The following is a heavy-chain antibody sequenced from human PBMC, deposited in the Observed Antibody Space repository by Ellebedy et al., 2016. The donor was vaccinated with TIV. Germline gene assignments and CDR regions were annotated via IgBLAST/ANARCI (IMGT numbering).Heavy chain of an antibody. V-gene: IGHV1-24*01. Sequence: ASVKVSXXVSGYTLTELSMHWVRQAPGKGLEWMGGFDPEDGETIYAQKFQGRVTMTEDTSTDTAYMELSSLRSEDTAVYYCATVSSVVRVFDYWGQGTLVTVSS. CDR1: GYTLTELS. J-gene: IGHJ4*02. D-gene: IGHD2-15*01. CDR3: ATVSSVVRVFDY. CDR2: FDPEDGET.